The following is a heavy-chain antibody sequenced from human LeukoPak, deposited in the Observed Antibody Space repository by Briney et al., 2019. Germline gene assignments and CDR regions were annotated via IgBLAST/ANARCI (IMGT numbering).Heavy chain of an antibody. V-gene: IGHV4-39*01. J-gene: IGHJ4*02. CDR1: GGSISSSSYY. CDR3: ARQGFGVVLDRCFDY. Sequence: PSENLSLTCTVSGGSISSSSYYWGWIRQPPGKGLEWIGSIYYSGSTYYNPSFKSRVTISVDTSKNQFSLKLSSVTAADTAVYYCARQGFGVVLDRCFDYWGQGTLVTVSS. CDR2: IYYSGST. D-gene: IGHD3-3*01.